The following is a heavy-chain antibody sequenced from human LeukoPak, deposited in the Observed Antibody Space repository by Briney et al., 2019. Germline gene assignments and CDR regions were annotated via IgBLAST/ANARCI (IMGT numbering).Heavy chain of an antibody. D-gene: IGHD5-24*01. CDR3: GRAGDGYNRGSVDS. V-gene: IGHV4-59*12. CDR2: IYYSGST. CDR1: GGSISSYY. Sequence: SETLSLTCTVSGGSISSYYWSWIRQPPGKGLEWIGYIYYSGSTNYNPSLKSRVTISVDTSKNQFSLKLNSVTPEDTAVYYCGRAGDGYNRGSVDSWGQGTPVTVSS. J-gene: IGHJ4*02.